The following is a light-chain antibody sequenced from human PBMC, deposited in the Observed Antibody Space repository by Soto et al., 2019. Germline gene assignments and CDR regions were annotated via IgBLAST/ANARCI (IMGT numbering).Light chain of an antibody. Sequence: EIVLTQSPATLSLSPGERATLSCRASQRVSTYVTYLAWYQQKPGQAPRLLIYDASNRATGIPARFSGSGSGTDFTLTISSLEPEDFAVYYCQQRSNWPPVFGGGTKVEIK. J-gene: IGKJ4*01. CDR3: QQRSNWPPV. CDR2: DAS. V-gene: IGKV3-11*01. CDR1: QRVSTY.